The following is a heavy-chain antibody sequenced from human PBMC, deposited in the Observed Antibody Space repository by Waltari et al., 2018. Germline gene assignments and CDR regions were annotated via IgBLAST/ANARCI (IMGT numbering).Heavy chain of an antibody. D-gene: IGHD2-2*01. Sequence: VESGGGVVQPGGSLRLSCATPEFTFRTSIIHWVRQAPGKGIGGVSAMSYDGFSKYYADSVKGRFTIARDNSKNTVYLEINSLRPEDTAVYYCAREGGTSGYSGFVDYWGQGTQVTVSS. J-gene: IGHJ4*02. CDR2: MSYDGFSK. CDR1: EFTFRTSI. V-gene: IGHV3-30*01. CDR3: AREGGTSGYSGFVDY.